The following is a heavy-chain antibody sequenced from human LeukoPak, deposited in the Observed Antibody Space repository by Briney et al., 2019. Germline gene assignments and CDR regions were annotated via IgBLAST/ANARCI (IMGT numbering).Heavy chain of an antibody. Sequence: ASVKVSCKASGYTFTGYYMHWVRQAPGQGLEWMGWINPNSGNTGYAQKFQGRVTMTRNTSISTAYMELSSLRSEDTAVYYCARDYYDSSGYRVDYWGQGTLVTVSS. CDR2: INPNSGNT. J-gene: IGHJ4*02. D-gene: IGHD3-22*01. CDR3: ARDYYDSSGYRVDY. CDR1: GYTFTGYY. V-gene: IGHV1-8*02.